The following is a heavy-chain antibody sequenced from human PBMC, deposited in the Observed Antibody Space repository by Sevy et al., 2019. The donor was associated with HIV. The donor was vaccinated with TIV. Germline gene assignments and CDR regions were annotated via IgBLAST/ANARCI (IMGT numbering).Heavy chain of an antibody. V-gene: IGHV3-30*02. J-gene: IGHJ4*02. CDR1: GFTFSSYG. CDR2: IRYDGSNK. Sequence: GGSLTLSCAASGFTFSSYGMHWVRQAPGKGLEWVAFIRYDGSNKYYADSVKGRFTISRDNSKNTLYLQMNSLRAEDTGVYYCAKGRSYLDYYGSGSCDYWGQGTLVTVSS. D-gene: IGHD3-10*01. CDR3: AKGRSYLDYYGSGSCDY.